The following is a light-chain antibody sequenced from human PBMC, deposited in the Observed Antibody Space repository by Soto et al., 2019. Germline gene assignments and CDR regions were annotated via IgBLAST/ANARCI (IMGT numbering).Light chain of an antibody. Sequence: EIVLTQSPGTLSLSPGERATLSCRASQSVSSNYLAWYQQKPGQAPRLLIYGASSRATGIPDRFSGSGSGTDFTPTIRRLEPEDFAVYYCQQYGSSYPWTFGQGTKVEIK. CDR1: QSVSSNY. CDR3: QQYGSSYPWT. CDR2: GAS. J-gene: IGKJ1*01. V-gene: IGKV3-20*01.